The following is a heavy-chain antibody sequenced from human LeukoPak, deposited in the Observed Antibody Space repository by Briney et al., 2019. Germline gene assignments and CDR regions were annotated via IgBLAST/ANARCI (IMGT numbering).Heavy chain of an antibody. CDR2: IRSKAYGGTT. CDR1: GFTFSSYS. CDR3: TSHIAYYDSSGYIPYYFDY. J-gene: IGHJ4*02. D-gene: IGHD3-22*01. V-gene: IGHV3-49*04. Sequence: GGSLRLSCAASGFTFSSYSMNWVRQAPGKGLEWVGFIRSKAYGGTTEYAASVKGRFTISRDDSKSIAYLQMNSLKTEDTAVYYCTSHIAYYDSSGYIPYYFDYWGQGTLVTVSS.